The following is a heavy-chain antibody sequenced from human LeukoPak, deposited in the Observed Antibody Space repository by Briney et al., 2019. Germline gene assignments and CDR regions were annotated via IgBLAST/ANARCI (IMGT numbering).Heavy chain of an antibody. CDR3: ARDRVRQLGPLYYYYGMDV. CDR2: INPNSGGT. CDR1: GYTFTGYY. D-gene: IGHD6-6*01. Sequence: ASVKVSCKASGYTFTGYYMHWVRQAPGQGLEWMGWINPNSGGTNYAQKFQGRVTITADKSTSTAYMELSSLRSEDTAVYYCARDRVRQLGPLYYYYGMDVWGQGTTVTVSS. J-gene: IGHJ6*02. V-gene: IGHV1-2*02.